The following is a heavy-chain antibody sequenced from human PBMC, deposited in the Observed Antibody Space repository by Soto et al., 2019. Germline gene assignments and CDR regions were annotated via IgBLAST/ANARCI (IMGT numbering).Heavy chain of an antibody. CDR2: IYPGDSNT. J-gene: IGHJ4*02. V-gene: IGHV5-51*01. CDR1: GYSFTNYW. D-gene: IGHD2-2*02. CDR3: ARQGYCSNTACYTVDY. Sequence: GESLKISCTGSGYSFTNYWIGWVRQMPGKGLEWMGIIYPGDSNTRYSPSFQGQVTISADKSISTAYLQWSSLKASDTAMYFCARQGYCSNTACYTVDYWGQGTLVTVSS.